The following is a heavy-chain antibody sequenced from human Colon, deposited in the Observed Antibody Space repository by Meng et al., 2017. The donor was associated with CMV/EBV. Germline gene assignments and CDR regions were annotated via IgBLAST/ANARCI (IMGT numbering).Heavy chain of an antibody. D-gene: IGHD3-10*01. CDR3: ARSLYGSGKDAFDY. J-gene: IGHJ4*02. V-gene: IGHV3-33*08. CDR1: GFTFSNYG. Sequence: ASGFTFSNYGMHWVRQDPGKGLEWVAAIWYDGNKKNYAESVKGRFSISRDNSKDTLYLQVNSLRAEDTAVYYCARSLYGSGKDAFDYWGQGTLVTVSS. CDR2: IWYDGNKK.